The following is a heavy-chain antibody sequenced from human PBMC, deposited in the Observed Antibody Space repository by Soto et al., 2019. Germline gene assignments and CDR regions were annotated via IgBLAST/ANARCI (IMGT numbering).Heavy chain of an antibody. CDR3: ARTIGGASSLYFDY. D-gene: IGHD2-15*01. Sequence: EVHLVDSGGALVQPGGSLRLSCAASGFTVGSNYMNWVRQAPGKGLEWVSVIYTGGLTSYADSVKGRFTISRDDSSNTLYLHMSSLRTDDTAVYHCARTIGGASSLYFDYWGQGTLVTVSS. J-gene: IGHJ4*02. CDR2: IYTGGLT. V-gene: IGHV3-66*01. CDR1: GFTVGSNY.